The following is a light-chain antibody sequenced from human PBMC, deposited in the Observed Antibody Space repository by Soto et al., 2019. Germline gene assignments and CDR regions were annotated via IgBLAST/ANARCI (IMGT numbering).Light chain of an antibody. CDR2: GAS. J-gene: IGKJ1*01. CDR1: QSVTTSY. Sequence: EIVLTQSPGTLSLSPGERATLSCRASQSVTTSYLAWYQQKPGQAPRLLIYGASSRATGMPDRFSGSGSGTDFTLTISRLEPEDFAVYYCHQYDSWTFGQGTKVDIK. V-gene: IGKV3-20*01. CDR3: HQYDSWT.